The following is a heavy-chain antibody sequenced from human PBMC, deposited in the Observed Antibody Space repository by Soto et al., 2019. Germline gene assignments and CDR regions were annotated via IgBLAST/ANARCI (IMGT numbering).Heavy chain of an antibody. J-gene: IGHJ5*02. CDR2: ISSSGSTI. D-gene: IGHD3-22*01. CDR1: GFTFSDYY. Sequence: GGSLRLSCAASGFTFSDYYMSWIRQAPGKGLEWVSYISSSGSTIYYADSVKGRFTISRDNAKNSLYLQMNSLRAEDTAVYYRARDGYYDSSGYYLEGFDPWGQGTLVTVSS. CDR3: ARDGYYDSSGYYLEGFDP. V-gene: IGHV3-11*01.